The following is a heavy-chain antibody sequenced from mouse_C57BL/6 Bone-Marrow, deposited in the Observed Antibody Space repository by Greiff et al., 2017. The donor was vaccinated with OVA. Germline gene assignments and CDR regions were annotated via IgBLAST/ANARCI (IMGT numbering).Heavy chain of an antibody. V-gene: IGHV1-81*01. CDR1: GYTFTSYG. CDR3: ARGARQLRLWFAY. CDR2: IYPRSGNT. J-gene: IGHJ3*01. Sequence: QVQLQQSGAELARPGASVKLSCKASGYTFTSYGISWVKQRTGQGLEWIGEIYPRSGNTYYNEKFKGKGTLTADKSSSTAYRELRSLTSEDSAVYFGARGARQLRLWFAYWGQGTLVTVSA. D-gene: IGHD3-2*02.